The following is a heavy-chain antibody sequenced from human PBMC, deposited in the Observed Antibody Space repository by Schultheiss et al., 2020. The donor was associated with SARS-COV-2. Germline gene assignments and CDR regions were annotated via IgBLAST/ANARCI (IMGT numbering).Heavy chain of an antibody. Sequence: SETLSLTCTVSGGSISSYYWSWIRQPPGKGLEWIGYIYYSGSTYYNPSLKSRVTISVDTSKNQFSLKLSSVTAADTAVYYCARRGLSSDAFDIWGQGTMVTVSS. J-gene: IGHJ3*02. CDR3: ARRGLSSDAFDI. D-gene: IGHD3/OR15-3a*01. V-gene: IGHV4-59*12. CDR2: IYYSGST. CDR1: GGSISSYY.